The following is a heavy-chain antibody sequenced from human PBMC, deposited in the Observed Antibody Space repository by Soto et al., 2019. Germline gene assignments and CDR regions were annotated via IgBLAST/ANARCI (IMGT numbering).Heavy chain of an antibody. CDR3: ARGGYSSSPHYYYYYMDV. CDR1: GYTFTGYY. V-gene: IGHV1-2*04. CDR2: INPNSCGT. Sequence: GPVKVSCKASGYTFTGYYMHWVRQAPGQGLYWIVWINPNSCGTNYAQKFQGWVTMTRDTSISTSYMELSRLRSDDTAVFYFARGGYSSSPHYYYYYMDVWGKGTTVTVSS. D-gene: IGHD6-6*01. J-gene: IGHJ6*03.